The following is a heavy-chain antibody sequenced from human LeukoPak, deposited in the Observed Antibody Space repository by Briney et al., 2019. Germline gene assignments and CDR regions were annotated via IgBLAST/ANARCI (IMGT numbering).Heavy chain of an antibody. V-gene: IGHV3-30*03. J-gene: IGHJ4*02. CDR1: GFTFSSYG. CDR2: ISYDGSNK. D-gene: IGHD2-2*02. CDR3: ARGIPPADY. Sequence: PGRSLRLSCAASGFTFSSYGMHWVRQAPGKGLEWVAVISYDGSNKYYADSVKGRFTISRDNSKDTLYLQMNSLRAEDTAVYYCARGIPPADYWGQGTLVTVSS.